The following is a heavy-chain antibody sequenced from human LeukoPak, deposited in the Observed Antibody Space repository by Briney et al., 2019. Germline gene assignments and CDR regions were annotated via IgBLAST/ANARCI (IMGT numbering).Heavy chain of an antibody. J-gene: IGHJ4*02. V-gene: IGHV4-39*07. Sequence: SETLSLTCTVSGGSISSYYWGWIRQPPGKGLEWIGSIYYSGSTYYNPSLKSRVTISVDTSKNQFSLKLSSVTAADTAVYYCARVGGAVYYDSSGYLRYWGQGTLVTVSS. D-gene: IGHD3-22*01. CDR1: GGSISSYY. CDR3: ARVGGAVYYDSSGYLRY. CDR2: IYYSGST.